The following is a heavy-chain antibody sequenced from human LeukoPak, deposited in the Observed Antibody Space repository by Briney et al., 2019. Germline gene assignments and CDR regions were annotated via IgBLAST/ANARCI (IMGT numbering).Heavy chain of an antibody. V-gene: IGHV4-59*01. J-gene: IGHJ4*02. CDR3: ARYRGYSYGLDY. CDR2: IYYSGST. D-gene: IGHD5-18*01. Sequence: PSETLSLTCTVSGGSISSYYWSWIRQPPGNGLEWIGYIYYSGSTNYNPSLKSRVTISVDTSKNQFSLKLSSVTAADTAVYYCARYRGYSYGLDYWGQGTLVTVSS. CDR1: GGSISSYY.